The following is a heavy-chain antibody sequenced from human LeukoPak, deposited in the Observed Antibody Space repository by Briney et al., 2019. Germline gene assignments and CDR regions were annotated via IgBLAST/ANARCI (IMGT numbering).Heavy chain of an antibody. CDR1: GFTFSSYG. J-gene: IGHJ6*03. D-gene: IGHD5-18*01. V-gene: IGHV3-30*02. CDR3: ARDHKGYSYGYRRGYSDYYYMDV. Sequence: GGSLRLSCAASGFTFSSYGMHWVRQAPGKGLEWVAFIRYDGRNKYYADSVKGRFTISRDNAKNTLYLQMNSLRAEDTAVYYCARDHKGYSYGYRRGYSDYYYMDVWGKGTTVTVSS. CDR2: IRYDGRNK.